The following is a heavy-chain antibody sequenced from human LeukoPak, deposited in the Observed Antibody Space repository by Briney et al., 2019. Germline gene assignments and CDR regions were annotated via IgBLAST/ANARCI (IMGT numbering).Heavy chain of an antibody. Sequence: SETLSLTCTVSGGSTSSYYWSWIRQPPGKGLEWIGYIYYSGSTNYNPSLKSRVTISVDTSKNQFSLKLSSVTAADTAVYYCARAASGSYYEVNYWGQGTLVTVSS. D-gene: IGHD1-26*01. CDR2: IYYSGST. CDR3: ARAASGSYYEVNY. J-gene: IGHJ4*02. V-gene: IGHV4-59*01. CDR1: GGSTSSYY.